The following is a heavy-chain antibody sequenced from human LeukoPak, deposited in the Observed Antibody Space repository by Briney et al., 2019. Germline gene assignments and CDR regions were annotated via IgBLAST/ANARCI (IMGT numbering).Heavy chain of an antibody. J-gene: IGHJ4*02. D-gene: IGHD3-10*01. Sequence: ASVKVSCKTSGYSENFYGITWVRQVAGQGLEWMGWISAQHGQTEYAPNSQDRVTMTTDTYTNTAYMELRSLRSDDTAVYYCARGRDHAMVRGPLDYWGQGTLVTVSS. CDR2: ISAQHGQT. CDR1: GYSENFYG. V-gene: IGHV1-18*01. CDR3: ARGRDHAMVRGPLDY.